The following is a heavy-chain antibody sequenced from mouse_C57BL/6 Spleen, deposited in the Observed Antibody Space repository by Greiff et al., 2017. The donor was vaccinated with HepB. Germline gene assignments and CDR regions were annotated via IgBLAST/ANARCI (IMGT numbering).Heavy chain of an antibody. D-gene: IGHD1-1*01. CDR1: GFSLTSYG. J-gene: IGHJ1*03. CDR2: IWGVGST. V-gene: IGHV2-6*01. Sequence: VKLQESGPGLVAPSQSLSITCTVSGFSLTSYGVDWVRQSPGKGLEWLGVIWGVGSTNYNSALKSRLSISKDNSKSQVFLKMNSLQTDDTAMYYCARDYYGSSYDWYFDVWGTGTTVTVSS. CDR3: ARDYYGSSYDWYFDV.